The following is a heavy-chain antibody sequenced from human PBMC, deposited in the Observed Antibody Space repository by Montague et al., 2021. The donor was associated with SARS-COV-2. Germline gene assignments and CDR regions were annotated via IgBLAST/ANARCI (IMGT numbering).Heavy chain of an antibody. Sequence: SEILSLTCTVSGGSISSSSYYWGWIRQPPGKGLEWIGSIYYSGSTYYNESLKSRVTISVDTSKNQFSLKLSSVTAADTAVYYCARLSNYYGSGSYYPHNYYYYGMDVWGQGTTVTVSS. V-gene: IGHV4-39*01. J-gene: IGHJ6*02. D-gene: IGHD3-10*01. CDR2: IYYSGST. CDR1: GGSISSSSYY. CDR3: ARLSNYYGSGSYYPHNYYYYGMDV.